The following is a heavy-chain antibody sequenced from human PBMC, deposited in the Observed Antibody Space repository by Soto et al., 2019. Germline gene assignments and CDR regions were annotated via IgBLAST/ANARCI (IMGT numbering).Heavy chain of an antibody. V-gene: IGHV3-74*01. CDR3: ARGDGDRYDGNVYLGRH. Sequence: EVQLVESGGGLVQPGASLTLSCAASGFTFSSYWMHWVRQAPGKGLVWVSRMKSDGSGTYYADSVKGRLTISRDNARNTLYLQMNSLRVEATAVSFCARGDGDRYDGNVYLGRHWGQGTLVTVSS. J-gene: IGHJ4*02. CDR2: MKSDGSGT. CDR1: GFTFSSYW. D-gene: IGHD2-21*01.